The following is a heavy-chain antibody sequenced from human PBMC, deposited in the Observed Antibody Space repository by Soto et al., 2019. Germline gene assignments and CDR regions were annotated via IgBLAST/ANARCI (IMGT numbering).Heavy chain of an antibody. J-gene: IGHJ4*02. CDR3: AKMGDSSGYDFFDY. CDR1: GFTFSSHG. D-gene: IGHD3-22*01. V-gene: IGHV3-23*01. CDR2: ISGSGDRT. Sequence: VQLLESGGGLVQPGGSLRLSCAVSGFTFSSHGMSWVRQAPGKGLEWVSSISGSGDRTYYADSVKGRFTISRDNSKSTLNLRMSSLRVEDTAIYYCAKMGDSSGYDFFDYWGQGTLVTVSS.